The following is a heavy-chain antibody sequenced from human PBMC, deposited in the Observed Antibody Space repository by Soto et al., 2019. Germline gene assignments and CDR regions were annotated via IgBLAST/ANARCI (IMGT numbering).Heavy chain of an antibody. CDR1: GYTFTSYD. CDR3: ARGPYYYYYMDV. V-gene: IGHV1-8*01. CDR2: MNPNSGIT. Sequence: QVQLVQSGAEVKKPGASVKVSCKASGYTFTSYDINWVRQATGQGLEWMGWMNPNSGITGYAQKFQGRITMTRNTSITTAYMELSSLRSEDTAVYYCARGPYYYYYMDVWGKGTTVTVSS. J-gene: IGHJ6*03.